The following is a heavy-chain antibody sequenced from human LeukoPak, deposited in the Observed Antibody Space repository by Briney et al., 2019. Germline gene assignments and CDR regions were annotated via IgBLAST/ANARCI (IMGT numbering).Heavy chain of an antibody. CDR3: ARLRKGGCFEN. D-gene: IGHD3-16*01. V-gene: IGHV3-7*01. J-gene: IGHJ4*02. CDR2: IKEDGSEK. Sequence: PGGSLRLSCAASGFIFRNFWMSWVRQPPGRGLEWVANIKEDGSEKYYLDSVKGRFTISRDNAKNSLSLQMNSLRAEDTAIYYCARLRKGGCFENWGQGTLATASS. CDR1: GFIFRNFW.